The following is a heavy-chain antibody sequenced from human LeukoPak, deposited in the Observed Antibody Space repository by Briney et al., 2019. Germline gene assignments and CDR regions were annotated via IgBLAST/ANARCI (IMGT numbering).Heavy chain of an antibody. CDR1: GFTFSSYA. V-gene: IGHV3-23*01. CDR3: AKAPRPWVGGATGSRYYFDY. D-gene: IGHD1-26*01. J-gene: IGHJ4*02. Sequence: PGGSLRLSCAASGFTFSSYAMSWVRQAPGKGLEWVSAISGSGGSTYYADSVKGRFTISRDNSKNTLYLQMNSLRAEDTAVYYCAKAPRPWVGGATGSRYYFDYWGQGTLVTVSS. CDR2: ISGSGGST.